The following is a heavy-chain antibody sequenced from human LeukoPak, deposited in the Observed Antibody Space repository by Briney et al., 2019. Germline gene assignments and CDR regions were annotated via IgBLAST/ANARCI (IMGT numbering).Heavy chain of an antibody. Sequence: PGGSLRLSCAASGFTFTTYKMNWVRQAPGKGLEWVSSISGSGTYMYYADSLKGRFTISRDNAKNSLYLQMNSLRAEDTAVYYCAKDLLSSSWPEYFQHWGQGTLVTVSS. V-gene: IGHV3-21*01. J-gene: IGHJ1*01. D-gene: IGHD6-13*01. CDR2: ISGSGTYM. CDR3: AKDLLSSSWPEYFQH. CDR1: GFTFTTYK.